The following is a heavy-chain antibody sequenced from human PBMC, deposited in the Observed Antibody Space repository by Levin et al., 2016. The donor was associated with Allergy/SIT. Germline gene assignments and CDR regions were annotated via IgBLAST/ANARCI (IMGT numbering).Heavy chain of an antibody. CDR3: ARGNRYYYDSSGSYYGLPYY. Sequence: SETLSLTCAVYGGSFSGYYWSWIRQPPGKGLEWIGEINHSGSTNYNPSLKSRVTISVDTSKNQFSLKLSSVTAADTAVYYCARGNRYYYDSSGSYYGLPYYWGQGTLVTVSS. V-gene: IGHV4-34*01. D-gene: IGHD3-22*01. CDR2: INHSGST. CDR1: GGSFSGYY. J-gene: IGHJ4*02.